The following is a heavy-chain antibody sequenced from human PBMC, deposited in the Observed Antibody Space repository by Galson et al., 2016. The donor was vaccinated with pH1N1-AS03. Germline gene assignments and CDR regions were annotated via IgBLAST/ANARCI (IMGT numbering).Heavy chain of an antibody. Sequence: AWVRHMPGKGLEWMGIIYPGASDTRYSPSFQGQVTISADRSINTAYLQWSSLMASDTAIYYCARQVRDGYNDYFDYWGQGILVTVSS. V-gene: IGHV5-51*01. CDR3: ARQVRDGYNDYFDY. D-gene: IGHD5-24*01. CDR2: IYPGASDT. J-gene: IGHJ4*02.